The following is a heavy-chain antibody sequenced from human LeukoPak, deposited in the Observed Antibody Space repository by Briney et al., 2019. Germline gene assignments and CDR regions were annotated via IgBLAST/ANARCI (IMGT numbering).Heavy chain of an antibody. J-gene: IGHJ4*02. CDR2: IRYDGSNK. Sequence: PGGSLRLSCAASGFTFSSYGMHWVRQAPGKGLEWVAFIRYDGSNKYYADSVKGRFTISRDNAKNSLYLQMNSLRAEDTALYYCARDWDYYGSGSYYTGFDYWGQGTLVTVSS. CDR1: GFTFSSYG. V-gene: IGHV3-30*02. D-gene: IGHD3-10*01. CDR3: ARDWDYYGSGSYYTGFDY.